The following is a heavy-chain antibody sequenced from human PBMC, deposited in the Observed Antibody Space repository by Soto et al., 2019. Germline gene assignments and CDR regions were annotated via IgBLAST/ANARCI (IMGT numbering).Heavy chain of an antibody. V-gene: IGHV1-69*13. Sequence: PVNVSCKAAGRTLSSYAISWVRQAPGQGLEWMGGIIPVFSTAYYAQKFQGRVTITADESTNTAYMELSSLRSEDTAMYYCARGRSGYVWFNEFWGQGSLVTVSS. CDR2: IIPVFSTA. CDR1: GRTLSSYA. D-gene: IGHD3-22*01. CDR3: ARGRSGYVWFNEF. J-gene: IGHJ4*02.